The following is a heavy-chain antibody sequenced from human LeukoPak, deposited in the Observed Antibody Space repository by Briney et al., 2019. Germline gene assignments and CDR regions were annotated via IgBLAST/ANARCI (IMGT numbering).Heavy chain of an antibody. CDR3: ARESRDGRVDY. J-gene: IGHJ4*02. CDR2: ISSSSSTI. D-gene: IGHD5-24*01. V-gene: IGHV3-48*04. Sequence: GGSLRLSCAASVFTFSSYSMNWVRQAPGKGLEGVSYISSSSSTIYYADSVKGRFTISRDNAKNSLYLQMNSLRAEDTAVYYCARESRDGRVDYWGQGTLVTVSS. CDR1: VFTFSSYS.